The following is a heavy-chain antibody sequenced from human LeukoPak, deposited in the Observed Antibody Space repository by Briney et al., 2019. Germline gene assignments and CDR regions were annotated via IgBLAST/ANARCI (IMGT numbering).Heavy chain of an antibody. D-gene: IGHD6-19*01. CDR2: IKQDGSEK. V-gene: IGHV3-7*01. CDR3: AKGFYSSGWTVDY. Sequence: GGSLRLSCAASGFTFSSYWMSWVRQAPGKGLEWVANIKQDGSEKYYVDSVKGRFTISRDNAKNSLYLQMNSLRAEDTAVYYCAKGFYSSGWTVDYWGQGTLVTVSS. CDR1: GFTFSSYW. J-gene: IGHJ4*02.